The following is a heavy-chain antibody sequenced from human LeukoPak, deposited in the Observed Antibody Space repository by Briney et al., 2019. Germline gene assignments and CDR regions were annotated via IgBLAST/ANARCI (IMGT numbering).Heavy chain of an antibody. CDR1: GYTFTSYG. CDR3: ARDTYNSGWCSDY. CDR2: ISTYNGNT. V-gene: IGHV1-18*01. D-gene: IGHD6-19*01. Sequence: ASVKVSCKTSGYTFTSYGISWVRQAPGHGLEWMGWISTYNGNTNYAQNLQGRVIMTTDTSTSTAYMELRSLRSDDTAVYYCARDTYNSGWCSDYWGQGTLVTVFS. J-gene: IGHJ4*02.